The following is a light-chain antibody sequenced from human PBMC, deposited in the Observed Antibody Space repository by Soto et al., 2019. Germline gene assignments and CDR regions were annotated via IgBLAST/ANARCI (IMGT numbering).Light chain of an antibody. CDR1: SSDVGGYNY. Sequence: QSVLTQPASVSGSPGQSITISCTGTSSDVGGYNYVSWYQQHPGKAPKLMIYEVSNRPSGVSNRFSGSKSGNTASLTISGLQAEDEADYYCRSYTSSRTPVVFGGGTQLTVL. CDR2: EVS. CDR3: RSYTSSRTPVV. J-gene: IGLJ2*01. V-gene: IGLV2-14*01.